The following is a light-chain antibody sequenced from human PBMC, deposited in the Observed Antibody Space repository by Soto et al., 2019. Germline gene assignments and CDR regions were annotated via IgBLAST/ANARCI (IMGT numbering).Light chain of an antibody. J-gene: IGKJ5*01. CDR3: QQYDHLPPIS. V-gene: IGKV1-33*01. CDR2: GAS. CDR1: QDTTNY. Sequence: DIQMPQSPSSLSASVGDRVTITCQASQDTTNYLNRYQQKPGKAPQLLNYGASNLETGVLSRFSGSGSGTDFTVAIRCLQPEDIASLYCQQYDHLPPISFGQGTRLEIK.